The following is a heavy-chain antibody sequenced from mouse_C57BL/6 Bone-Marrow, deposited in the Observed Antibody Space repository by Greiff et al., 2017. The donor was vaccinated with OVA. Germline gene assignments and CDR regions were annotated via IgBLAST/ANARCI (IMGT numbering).Heavy chain of an antibody. J-gene: IGHJ2*01. CDR3: ARFCFDY. CDR2: IDPSDSYT. CDR1: GYTFTSYW. V-gene: IGHV1-50*01. Sequence: QVQLQQPGAELVKPGASVKLSCKASGYTFTSYWMQWVKQRPGQGLGWIGEIDPSDSYTNYNQKFKGKATLTVDTSSSTAYMQLSSLTSEDSAVYYCARFCFDYWGQGTTLTVSS.